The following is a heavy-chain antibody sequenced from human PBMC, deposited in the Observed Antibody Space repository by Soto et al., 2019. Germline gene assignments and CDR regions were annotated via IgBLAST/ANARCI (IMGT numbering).Heavy chain of an antibody. CDR1: GDSISRFS. V-gene: IGHV4-59*08. J-gene: IGHJ4*02. Sequence: SETLSLTCTVSGDSISRFSWTWIRQPPGKGLEWIGNISYSGSTNSNPSLKSRDTISVDTSKNQFSLKLGSVTAADTAVYYCARLNLGDPDYWGQGTLVTVSS. D-gene: IGHD4-17*01. CDR3: ARLNLGDPDY. CDR2: ISYSGST.